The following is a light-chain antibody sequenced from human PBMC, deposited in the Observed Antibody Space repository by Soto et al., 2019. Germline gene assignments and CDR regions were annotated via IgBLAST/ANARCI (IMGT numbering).Light chain of an antibody. Sequence: EIVMTQSPATLSVSPGERATLSCRASQSVSSKLAWYQQKPGQAPRLLIYDASTSATGIPARFSGSGSGTEFTLTISSLQSEDFEVYYCQQYSNWPTFGQGTKLEIK. CDR1: QSVSSK. CDR3: QQYSNWPT. V-gene: IGKV3-15*01. J-gene: IGKJ2*01. CDR2: DAS.